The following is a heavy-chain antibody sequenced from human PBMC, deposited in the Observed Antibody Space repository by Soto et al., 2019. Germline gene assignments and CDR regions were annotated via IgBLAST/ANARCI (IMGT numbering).Heavy chain of an antibody. CDR1: GDSLSSGGHY. D-gene: IGHD2-2*01. J-gene: IGHJ4*02. Sequence: SETLSLTCTVSGDSLSSGGHYWSWIRQHPGKGLEWIGHIYDSVNTYYSPSLRSRVTISADMSKNQFSLNLRSVTAEDTAVYYCAASTWQVHFDYWGQGALVTVSS. V-gene: IGHV4-31*03. CDR2: IYDSVNT. CDR3: AASTWQVHFDY.